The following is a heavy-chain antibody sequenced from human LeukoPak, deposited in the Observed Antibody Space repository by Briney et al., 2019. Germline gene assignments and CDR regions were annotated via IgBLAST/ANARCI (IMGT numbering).Heavy chain of an antibody. CDR2: IYYSGST. Sequence: SETLSLTCTVSGGSISSSSYYWGWIRQPPGKGLEWIGSIYYSGSTYYNPSLKSRVTISVDTSKNQFSLKLSSVTAADTAVYYCAREGVAVAGTDYYYYYYGMDVWGQGTTVTVSS. D-gene: IGHD6-19*01. CDR3: AREGVAVAGTDYYYYYYGMDV. J-gene: IGHJ6*02. V-gene: IGHV4-39*07. CDR1: GGSISSSSYY.